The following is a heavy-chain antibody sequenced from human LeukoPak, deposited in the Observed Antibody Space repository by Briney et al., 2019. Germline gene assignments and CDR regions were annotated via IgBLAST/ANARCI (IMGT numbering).Heavy chain of an antibody. CDR2: INPNSGNT. J-gene: IGHJ6*02. CDR1: GYTFTGYY. D-gene: IGHD3-3*01. CDR3: ARGPAYDFWSGYYSTYYGMDV. V-gene: IGHV1-8*02. Sequence: GASVKVSCKASGYTFTGYYMHWVRQAPGQGLEWMGWINPNSGNTGYAQKFQGRVTMTRNTSISTAYMELSSLRSEDTAVYYCARGPAYDFWSGYYSTYYGMDVWGQGTTVTVSS.